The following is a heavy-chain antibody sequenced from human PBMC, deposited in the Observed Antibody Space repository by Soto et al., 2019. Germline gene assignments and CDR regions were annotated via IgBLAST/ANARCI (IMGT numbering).Heavy chain of an antibody. CDR2: IWYDGSNK. Sequence: QVQLVESGGGVVQPGRSLRLSCAASGFTFSSYGMHWVRQAPGKGLEWVAVIWYDGSNKYYADSVKGRFTIYRDNSKNTLYLQMNSLRAEDTAVYYCARDARNYAFDIWGQGTMVTVSS. V-gene: IGHV3-33*01. D-gene: IGHD3-10*01. CDR3: ARDARNYAFDI. CDR1: GFTFSSYG. J-gene: IGHJ3*02.